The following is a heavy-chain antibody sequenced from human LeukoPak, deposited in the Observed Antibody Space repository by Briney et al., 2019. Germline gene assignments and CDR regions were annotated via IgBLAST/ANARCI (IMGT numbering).Heavy chain of an antibody. CDR3: ARHIIVGATIDY. V-gene: IGHV4-34*01. CDR1: GESFSGYN. J-gene: IGHJ4*02. D-gene: IGHD1-26*01. Sequence: PSETLSLTCAVYGESFSGYNWTWVRQSPGKGLEWIGEIDHSGSTNYSLSLKSRVTISVDTSKNQFSLKLSSVTAADTAVYYCARHIIVGATIDYWGQGTLVTVSS. CDR2: IDHSGST.